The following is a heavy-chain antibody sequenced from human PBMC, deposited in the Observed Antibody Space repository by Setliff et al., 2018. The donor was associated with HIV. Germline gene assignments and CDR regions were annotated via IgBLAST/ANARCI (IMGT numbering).Heavy chain of an antibody. CDR1: RFDFNNYW. CDR3: ARKLRPGHGVDV. J-gene: IGHJ6*02. V-gene: IGHV3-7*01. Sequence: GGSLRLSCAASRFDFNNYWMCWVRLAPGKGLEWVANVDQDGSEKNYVESVKGRFTISRDNAKGSASLQMNSLRAEDTAIYFCARKLRPGHGVDVWGQGTTVTVSS. CDR2: VDQDGSEK. D-gene: IGHD3-10*01.